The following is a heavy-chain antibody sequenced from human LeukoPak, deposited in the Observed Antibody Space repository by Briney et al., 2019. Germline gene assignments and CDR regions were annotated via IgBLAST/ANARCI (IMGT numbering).Heavy chain of an antibody. Sequence: GGSLRLSCAASGFTFSNYAMSWVRQAPGKGLEWVSGISWNSGSIGYADSVKGRFTISRDNAKNSLYLQMNSLRAEDTALYYCAKEGINSSLPDYWGQGTLVTVSS. CDR2: ISWNSGSI. J-gene: IGHJ4*02. CDR1: GFTFSNYA. CDR3: AKEGINSSLPDY. D-gene: IGHD4-11*01. V-gene: IGHV3-9*01.